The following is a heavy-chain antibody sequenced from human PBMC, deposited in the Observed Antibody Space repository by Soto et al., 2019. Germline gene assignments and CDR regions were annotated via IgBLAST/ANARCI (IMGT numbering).Heavy chain of an antibody. CDR2: ISGSGGST. Sequence: EVQLLESGGGLVQPGGSLRLSCAASGFTFSSYAMRWVRQAPGKGLEWVSAISGSGGSTYYADSVKGRFTISRDNSKNTLELQMNSLRAGDTAVFYCARRGGGSYYDYLGQGALVTVSS. D-gene: IGHD1-26*01. CDR3: ARRGGGSYYDY. J-gene: IGHJ4*02. CDR1: GFTFSSYA. V-gene: IGHV3-23*01.